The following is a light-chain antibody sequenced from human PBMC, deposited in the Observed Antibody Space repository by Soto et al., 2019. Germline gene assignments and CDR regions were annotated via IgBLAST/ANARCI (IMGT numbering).Light chain of an antibody. V-gene: IGKV3-15*01. CDR3: QQYHTWPIT. CDR1: QGVSRK. CDR2: GAS. Sequence: DRVMMQSPSTLSVAPGERVTFSCRASQGVSRKLAWYQHKPGQAPRLLISGASTGATGIPARFSGSGSGTEFTLTISSLQSEDCAIYYCQQYHTWPITFGGGTKVDIK. J-gene: IGKJ4*01.